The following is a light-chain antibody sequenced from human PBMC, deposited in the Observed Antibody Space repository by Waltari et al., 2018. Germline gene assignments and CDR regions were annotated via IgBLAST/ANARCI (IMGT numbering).Light chain of an antibody. V-gene: IGLV3-25*03. CDR2: KDT. Sequence: SFELTQPPAVSVSPGQTARITCSGASPNPFVSWYHQKAGQAPLLLIYKDTEVPSGIPDRFSGSTSGTTVTLTITAVQAEDEAYYYCQSADSSAAYRVFGGGTKLTVL. CDR1: SPNPF. J-gene: IGLJ2*01. CDR3: QSADSSAAYRV.